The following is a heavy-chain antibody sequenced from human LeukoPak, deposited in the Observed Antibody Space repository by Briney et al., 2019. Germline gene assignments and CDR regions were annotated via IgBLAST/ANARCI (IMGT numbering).Heavy chain of an antibody. V-gene: IGHV3-23*01. Sequence: GGSLRLSCAASGFTFSSYAMSWVRQAPGKGLEWVSAISGSGGSTYYADSVKGRFTISRDNSKNTLYLQMNSLRAEDTAVYYCAKDQFYDSSGTLYDAFDIWGQGTMVTVSS. D-gene: IGHD3-22*01. CDR1: GFTFSSYA. CDR3: AKDQFYDSSGTLYDAFDI. CDR2: ISGSGGST. J-gene: IGHJ3*02.